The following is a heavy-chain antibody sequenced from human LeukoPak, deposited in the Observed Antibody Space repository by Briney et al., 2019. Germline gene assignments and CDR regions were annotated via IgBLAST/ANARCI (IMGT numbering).Heavy chain of an antibody. D-gene: IGHD3-3*01. Sequence: GESLKISCKGSGYSFASYWVAWVRQMPGKGLEWMGIIYPGDSDTRYSPSFQGQVTMSAGKSIGTAYLLWNSLKASDTAMYYCARGFYYFDYWGQGTLVTVSS. V-gene: IGHV5-51*01. J-gene: IGHJ4*02. CDR2: IYPGDSDT. CDR3: ARGFYYFDY. CDR1: GYSFASYW.